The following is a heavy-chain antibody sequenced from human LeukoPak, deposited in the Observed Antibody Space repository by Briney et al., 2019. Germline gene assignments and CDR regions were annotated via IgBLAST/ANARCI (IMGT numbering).Heavy chain of an antibody. CDR1: GYTFTSYG. CDR3: ATRLGSGWYFDY. D-gene: IGHD6-19*01. V-gene: IGHV1-18*01. Sequence: ASVKVSCKAPGYTFTSYGISWVRQAPGQGLEWMGWISAYNGNTNYAQKLQGRVTMTTDTSTSTAYMELRSLRSDDTAVYYCATRLGSGWYFDYWGQGTLVTVSS. CDR2: ISAYNGNT. J-gene: IGHJ4*02.